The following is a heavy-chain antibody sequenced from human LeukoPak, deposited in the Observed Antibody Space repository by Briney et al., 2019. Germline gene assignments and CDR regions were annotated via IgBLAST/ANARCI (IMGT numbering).Heavy chain of an antibody. CDR2: IHSDGRTT. J-gene: IGHJ4*02. CDR3: AKSEFRLPGNYFDY. Sequence: PGGSLRLSCAASGFTSSSYWMHWVRQAPGKGLVWVSRIHSDGRTTDYADSVKGRFTISRDNAKNTLNLQMNSLRAEDTAVYYCAKSEFRLPGNYFDYWGQGTLVTVSS. D-gene: IGHD3-10*01. CDR1: GFTSSSYW. V-gene: IGHV3-74*01.